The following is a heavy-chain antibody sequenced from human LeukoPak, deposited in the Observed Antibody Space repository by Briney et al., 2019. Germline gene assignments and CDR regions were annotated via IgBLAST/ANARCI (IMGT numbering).Heavy chain of an antibody. Sequence: PGGSLRLSCAASGFTFSSYAMNWVRQAPGKGLEWVSSLVGSGGGTFYADSVRGRFTISRDNSKNTLYQQMNSLRAEDSAVYYCAKDPRSDYCSGGYCYLDYWGQGTLVTVSS. CDR1: GFTFSSYA. J-gene: IGHJ4*02. V-gene: IGHV3-23*01. D-gene: IGHD2-15*01. CDR2: LVGSGGGT. CDR3: AKDPRSDYCSGGYCYLDY.